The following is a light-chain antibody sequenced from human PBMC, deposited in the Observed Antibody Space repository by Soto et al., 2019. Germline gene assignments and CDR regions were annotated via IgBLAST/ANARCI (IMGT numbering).Light chain of an antibody. J-gene: IGKJ1*01. Sequence: DIQMTQSPPHLSASVGDRVTITCRPSQGITNALGWYQQKPGKAPKRLIYSASSLQSGVPSRFSGSGSGTEFILTISSLQSEDFATYYCQQYYSFPRTFGQGTKVEIK. CDR1: QGITNA. CDR2: SAS. CDR3: QQYYSFPRT. V-gene: IGKV1-17*01.